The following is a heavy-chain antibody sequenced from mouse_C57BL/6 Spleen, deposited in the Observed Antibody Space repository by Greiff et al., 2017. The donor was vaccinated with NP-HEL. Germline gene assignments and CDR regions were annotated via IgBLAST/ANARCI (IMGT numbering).Heavy chain of an antibody. CDR3: AIIYYGDAWFAY. V-gene: IGHV1-42*01. J-gene: IGHJ3*01. Sequence: EVQLQQSGPELVKPGASVKISCKASGYSFTGYYMNWVKQSPEKSLEWIGEINPSTGGTTYNQKFKAKATLTVDKSSSTAYMQLKSLTSEDSAVYYCAIIYYGDAWFAYWGQGTLVTVSA. CDR2: INPSTGGT. D-gene: IGHD2-13*01. CDR1: GYSFTGYY.